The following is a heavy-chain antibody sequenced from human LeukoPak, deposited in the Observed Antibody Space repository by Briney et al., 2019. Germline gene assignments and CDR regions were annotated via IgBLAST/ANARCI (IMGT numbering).Heavy chain of an antibody. CDR1: GGSINSYY. CDR2: ICHSGISGNT. J-gene: IGHJ4*02. CDR3: AREVGPVTSHRIDS. V-gene: IGHV4-59*04. Sequence: PSETLSLTCTVSGGSINSYYWSWIRQPPGKGLEWIGSICHSGISGNTYYNPSLKSRVTISLDTPKNQFSLKLSSVTAADTAVYSCAREVGPVTSHRIDSWGQGSLVTVSS. D-gene: IGHD1-26*01.